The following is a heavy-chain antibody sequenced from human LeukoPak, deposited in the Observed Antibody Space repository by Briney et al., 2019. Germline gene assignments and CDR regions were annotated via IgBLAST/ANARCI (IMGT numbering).Heavy chain of an antibody. CDR2: IYWNDDK. CDR1: GFSLSTSGVG. J-gene: IGHJ6*03. CDR3: ARRTPSSGYYYYYYYYMDV. D-gene: IGHD6-25*01. V-gene: IGHV2-5*01. Sequence: SGPTLVKPTQTLTLTCTFSGFSLSTSGVGVGWIRQPPGKALEWLALIYWNDDKRYSPSLKSRLTITKDTSKNQVVLTMTNMDPVDTATYYCARRTPSSGYYYYYYYYMDVWGKGTTVTISS.